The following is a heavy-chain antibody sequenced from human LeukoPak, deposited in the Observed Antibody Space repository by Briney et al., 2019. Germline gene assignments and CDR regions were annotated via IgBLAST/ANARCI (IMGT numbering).Heavy chain of an antibody. CDR3: ARGPGPRVGATTGLNY. CDR1: GFTFSSYS. Sequence: GGSLRLSCAASGFTFSSYSMNWVRQAPGKGLEWVSSISSSSSYIYYADSVKGRFPISRDNAKNSLYLQMNSLRAEDTAVYYCARGPGPRVGATTGLNYWGQGTLVTVSS. J-gene: IGHJ4*02. V-gene: IGHV3-21*01. D-gene: IGHD1-26*01. CDR2: ISSSSSYI.